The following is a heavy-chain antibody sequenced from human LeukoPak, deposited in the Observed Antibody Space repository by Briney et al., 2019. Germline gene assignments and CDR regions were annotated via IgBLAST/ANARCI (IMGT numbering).Heavy chain of an antibody. J-gene: IGHJ6*03. Sequence: GGSLRLSCAASGFTFSNYAMNWVRQVPGKGPEWVSGISGTGTNIQYADSVKGRFTISRDNSKNTLSLQMNSLRAEDTAVYYCARDGYGNNYMDVWGKGTTVTVSS. D-gene: IGHD1/OR15-1a*01. CDR3: ARDGYGNNYMDV. CDR1: GFTFSNYA. V-gene: IGHV3-23*01. CDR2: ISGTGTNI.